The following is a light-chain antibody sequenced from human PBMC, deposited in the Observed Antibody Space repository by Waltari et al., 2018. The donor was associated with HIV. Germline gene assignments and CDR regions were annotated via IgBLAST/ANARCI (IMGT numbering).Light chain of an antibody. V-gene: IGLV2-23*02. J-gene: IGLJ1*01. CDR2: VVC. CDR3: YSYLGWSIFLYV. Sequence: QSALTQPASVSGSPGQSHTISCTGTSRDVGSDNLVSWYQQHPGKAPTLMMCVVCKRRSVVSNRLSGSKSCNTASLTIAALQSEVGACSYCYSYLGWSIFLYVFGTGTKVTVL. CDR1: SRDVGSDNL.